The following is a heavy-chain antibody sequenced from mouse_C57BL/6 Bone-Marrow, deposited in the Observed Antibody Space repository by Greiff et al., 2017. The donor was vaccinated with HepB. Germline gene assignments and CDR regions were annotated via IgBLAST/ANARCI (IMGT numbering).Heavy chain of an antibody. D-gene: IGHD2-3*01. CDR3: ARPIYDGYYDYFDY. Sequence: EVQLQQSGPELVKPGASVKISCKASGYTFTDYYMNWVKQSHGKSLEWIGDINPNNGGTSYNQKFKGKATLTVDKSSSTAYMELRSLTSEDSAVYYCARPIYDGYYDYFDYWGQGTTLTVSS. J-gene: IGHJ2*01. V-gene: IGHV1-26*01. CDR2: INPNNGGT. CDR1: GYTFTDYY.